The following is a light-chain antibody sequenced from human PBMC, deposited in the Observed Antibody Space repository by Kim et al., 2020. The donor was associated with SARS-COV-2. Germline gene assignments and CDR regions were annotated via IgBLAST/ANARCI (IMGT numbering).Light chain of an antibody. CDR3: MQDLQAPYT. V-gene: IGKV2-28*01. CDR1: HGLMHSNGYNY. J-gene: IGKJ2*01. CDR2: LGS. Sequence: EPASISCGSSHGLMHSNGYNYLDWYLQKPKQSPQLLIYLGSTRTSGVPDRFSGSGSGTDFTLKISIVEAEDVGVYYCMQDLQAPYTFGQGTKLEI.